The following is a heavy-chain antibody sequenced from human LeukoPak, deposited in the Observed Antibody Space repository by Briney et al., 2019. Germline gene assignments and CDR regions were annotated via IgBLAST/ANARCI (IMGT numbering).Heavy chain of an antibody. J-gene: IGHJ4*02. D-gene: IGHD3-22*01. V-gene: IGHV3-23*01. CDR1: GFSFGSYA. Sequence: GGSLRLSCAASGFSFGSYAMSWVRQAAGKGLEWVSEICGSVSGSGDCTHYADSVKGRFTISRDNSKKTLYLQMNSLRAEDTAVYYCAKDRRRWDYYDSSGYRRAFDYWGQGTLVTVSS. CDR3: AKDRRRWDYYDSSGYRRAFDY. CDR2: ICGSVSGSGDCT.